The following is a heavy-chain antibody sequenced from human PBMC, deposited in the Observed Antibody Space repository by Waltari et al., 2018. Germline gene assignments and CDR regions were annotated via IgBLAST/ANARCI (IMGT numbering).Heavy chain of an antibody. D-gene: IGHD6-13*01. Sequence: QVQLVESGGGVVQPGRSLKLSCEASGFPFSSYDMHWVRQAPGKGLEWVAVRSYDGSNKYYADSVKGRFNISRDNAKNTLYQQRSILRAEDTAVYYCARDRRQLGRDHDALDIWGQGTMVTVSS. CDR1: GFPFSSYD. CDR3: ARDRRQLGRDHDALDI. CDR2: RSYDGSNK. V-gene: IGHV3-30-3*01. J-gene: IGHJ3*02.